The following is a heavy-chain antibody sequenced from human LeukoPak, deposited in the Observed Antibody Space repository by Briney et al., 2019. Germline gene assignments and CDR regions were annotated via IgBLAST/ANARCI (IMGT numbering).Heavy chain of an antibody. V-gene: IGHV3-7*01. J-gene: IGHJ4*02. D-gene: IGHD3-16*01. CDR1: GFTFGDYS. CDR3: ASPPDYGDC. CDR2: IRPDGSGK. Sequence: GGSLRLSCAASGFTFGDYSMNWVRQPPGKGLEWVANIRPDGSGKYYVDSVKGRFTISRDNAKNSLFLQMNSLRVDDTAVYYCASPPDYGDCWGQGTLVTVSS.